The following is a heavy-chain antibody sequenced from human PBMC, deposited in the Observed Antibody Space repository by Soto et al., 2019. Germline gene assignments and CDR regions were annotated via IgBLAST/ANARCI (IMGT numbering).Heavy chain of an antibody. CDR3: ARVAGYYDFWSGYSNWFDP. CDR1: GFTFSYYY. CDR2: ISSSSRYT. V-gene: IGHV3-11*06. D-gene: IGHD3-3*01. J-gene: IGHJ5*02. Sequence: PGGSLRLSCAASGFTFSYYYMSWIRQAPGKGLEWVSYISSSSRYTNYADSVKGRFTISRDNAKNSLYLQMNSLRAEDTAVYYCARVAGYYDFWSGYSNWFDPWGQGTLVTVSS.